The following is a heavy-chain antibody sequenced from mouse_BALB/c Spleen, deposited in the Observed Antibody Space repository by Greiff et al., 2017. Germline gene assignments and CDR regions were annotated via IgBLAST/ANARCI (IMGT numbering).Heavy chain of an antibody. Sequence: VQLQQPGAELVKPGASVKLSCKASGYTFTSYWMHWVKQRPGQGLEWIGEINPSNGRTNYNEKFKSKATLTVDKSSSTAYMQLSSLTSEDSAVYYCARSGNPYYYAMDYWGQGTSVTVSS. CDR1: GYTFTSYW. D-gene: IGHD2-1*01. V-gene: IGHV1S81*02. CDR3: ARSGNPYYYAMDY. J-gene: IGHJ4*01. CDR2: INPSNGRT.